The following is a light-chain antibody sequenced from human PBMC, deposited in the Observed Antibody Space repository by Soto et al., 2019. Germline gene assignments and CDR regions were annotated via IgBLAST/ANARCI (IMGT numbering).Light chain of an antibody. Sequence: DIQMPQSPSTLSASVGDRVTITCRASQSISSWLAWYQQKQGKAPKLLIYDASSLESGVPSRFSGSGSGTECTLTISSLQPDDFATYDGQQYNSYPWTFGQGTKVEIK. CDR2: DAS. CDR3: QQYNSYPWT. V-gene: IGKV1-5*01. J-gene: IGKJ1*01. CDR1: QSISSW.